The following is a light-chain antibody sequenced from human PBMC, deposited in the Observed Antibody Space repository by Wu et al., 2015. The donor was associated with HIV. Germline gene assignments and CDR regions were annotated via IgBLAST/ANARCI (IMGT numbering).Light chain of an antibody. CDR2: GAS. J-gene: IGKJ2*01. Sequence: EIVMTQSPATLSVSPGQRVTLSCRASQTIANKLAWYQQRPGQGPRLLIYGASTRATGIPARFSGSGSGTEFTLTISSMQSEDFAIYYCQQYNNWPPYTFGQGTKLEIK. V-gene: IGKV3-15*01. CDR1: QTIANK. CDR3: QQYNNWPPYT.